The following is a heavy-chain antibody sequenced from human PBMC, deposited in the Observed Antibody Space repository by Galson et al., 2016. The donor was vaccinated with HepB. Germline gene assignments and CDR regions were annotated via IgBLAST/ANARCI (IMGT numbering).Heavy chain of an antibody. Sequence: SLRLSCAFSGFNLINYAMSWVRQAPGKGLEWVSSFNSNSGTTHTADAVKGRFTMSRDNSKNTVNLQMNSLRVEDTAIYYCVRDQWELNVSDAFDVWGQGTVVTVSS. D-gene: IGHD1-26*01. J-gene: IGHJ3*01. CDR1: GFNLINYA. CDR2: FNSNSGTT. V-gene: IGHV3-23*01. CDR3: VRDQWELNVSDAFDV.